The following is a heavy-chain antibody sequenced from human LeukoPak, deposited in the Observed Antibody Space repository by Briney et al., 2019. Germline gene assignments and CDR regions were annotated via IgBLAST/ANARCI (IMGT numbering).Heavy chain of an antibody. CDR3: ARDRCSSTSCYFDY. CDR2: ISYDGSNK. CDR1: GFTFSSYA. V-gene: IGHV3-30*01. J-gene: IGHJ4*02. Sequence: GGSLRLSCAASGFTFSSYAMHWVRQAPSKGLEWVAVISYDGSNKYYADSVKGRFTISRDNSKNTLYLQMNSLRAEDTAVYYCARDRCSSTSCYFDYWGQGTPVTVSS. D-gene: IGHD2-2*01.